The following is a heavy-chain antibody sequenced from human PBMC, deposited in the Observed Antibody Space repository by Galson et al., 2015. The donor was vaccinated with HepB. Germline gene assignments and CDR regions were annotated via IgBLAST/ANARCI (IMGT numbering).Heavy chain of an antibody. D-gene: IGHD6-13*01. V-gene: IGHV3-30*03. CDR1: GFTFSNYG. J-gene: IGHJ4*02. CDR2: ISFDESSQ. CDR3: ARQREGTSWLIDY. Sequence: SLRLSCAASGFTFSNYGMHWVRQAPGKGLEWVAVISFDESSQYYPDSVKGRFTISRDNSKSTLFLQMNSLRDEDTAVYYCARQREGTSWLIDYWGQGTLVTVSS.